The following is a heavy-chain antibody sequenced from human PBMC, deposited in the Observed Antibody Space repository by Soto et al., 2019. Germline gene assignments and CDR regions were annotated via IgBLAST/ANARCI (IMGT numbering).Heavy chain of an antibody. CDR1: GYTFTSYY. D-gene: IGHD3-3*01. Sequence: ASVKVSCKASGYTFTSYYMHWVRQAPGQGLEWMGLINPSGGSTSYAQKFQGRVTMTRDTSRSTVYMELSSLRSEDTAVYYCARVPRKENYDFWSGRNDDAFDIWGQGTMVTVSS. V-gene: IGHV1-46*03. CDR3: ARVPRKENYDFWSGRNDDAFDI. J-gene: IGHJ3*02. CDR2: INPSGGST.